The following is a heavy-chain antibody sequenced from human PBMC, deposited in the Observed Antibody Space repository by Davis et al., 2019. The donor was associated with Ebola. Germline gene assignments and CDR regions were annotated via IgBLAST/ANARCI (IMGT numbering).Heavy chain of an antibody. CDR1: GYSFTSYW. V-gene: IGHV5-51*01. CDR2: IYPGDSDT. J-gene: IGHJ4*02. D-gene: IGHD3-10*01. CDR3: ARGPRSYFRAGGDDY. Sequence: GESLKISCKGSGYSFTSYWIGWVRQMPGKGLEWMGIIYPGDSDTRYSPSFQGQVTISADESISTAYLQWSSLKASDTAMYYCARGPRSYFRAGGDDYWGQGTLVTVSS.